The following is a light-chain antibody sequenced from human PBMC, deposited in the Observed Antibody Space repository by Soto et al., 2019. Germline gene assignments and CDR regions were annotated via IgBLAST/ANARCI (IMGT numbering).Light chain of an antibody. CDR2: EVS. V-gene: IGLV2-14*01. CDR3: SSLTSSSTPRV. Sequence: QSVLTQPASVSGSPGQSITISCTGTSSDVGGYNYVSWYQQHPGKAPKLRSYEVSKRPSGVSNRFSGAESGNTAFLPISGLQAEDEADYYCSSLTSSSTPRVFGTGTKVTVL. J-gene: IGLJ1*01. CDR1: SSDVGGYNY.